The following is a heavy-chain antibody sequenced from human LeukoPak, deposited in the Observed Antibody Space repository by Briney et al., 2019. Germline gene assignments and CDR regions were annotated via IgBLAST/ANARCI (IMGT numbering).Heavy chain of an antibody. CDR1: GFTFSSYS. CDR2: IISSGTYI. Sequence: GGSLRLSCAASGFTFSSYSMNWVRQAPGKGLEWVSSIISSGTYIYYADSVKGRFTISRDNARNSLSLQMDSLRAEDTAVYYCARDGDILAGYYFDYWGQGTLVTVSS. CDR3: ARDGDILAGYYFDY. V-gene: IGHV3-21*01. D-gene: IGHD3-9*01. J-gene: IGHJ4*02.